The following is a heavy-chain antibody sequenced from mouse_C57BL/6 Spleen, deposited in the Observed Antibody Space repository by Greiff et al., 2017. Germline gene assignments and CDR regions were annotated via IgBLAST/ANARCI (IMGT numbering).Heavy chain of an antibody. CDR3: ARGDDGSVAY. CDR1: GYTFTSYW. CDR2: IDPSDSYT. D-gene: IGHD2-3*01. J-gene: IGHJ3*01. Sequence: QVQLQQPGAELVKPGASVKLSCKASGYTFTSYWMQWVKQRPGQGLEWIGEIDPSDSYTNYNQKFKGKATLTVDTSSSTAYMQLSSLTSEDSAVYYCARGDDGSVAYWGQGTLVTVSA. V-gene: IGHV1-50*01.